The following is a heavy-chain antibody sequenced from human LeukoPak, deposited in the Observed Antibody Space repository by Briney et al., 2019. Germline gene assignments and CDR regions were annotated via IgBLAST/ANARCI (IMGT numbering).Heavy chain of an antibody. CDR3: AKDYGDYGHPHYFDY. CDR1: GFTFSSYG. V-gene: IGHV3-23*01. Sequence: GGSLRLSCAASGFTFSSYGMSWVRQAPGKGLEWVSAISGSGGSTYYADSVKGRFTISRDNSKNTLYLQMNSLRAEDTAVYYCAKDYGDYGHPHYFDYWGQGTLVTVSS. J-gene: IGHJ4*02. D-gene: IGHD4-17*01. CDR2: ISGSGGST.